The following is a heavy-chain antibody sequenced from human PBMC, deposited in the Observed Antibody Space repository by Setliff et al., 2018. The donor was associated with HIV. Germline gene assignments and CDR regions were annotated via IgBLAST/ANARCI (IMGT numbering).Heavy chain of an antibody. CDR1: GGSISSGSYY. Sequence: SETLSLTCTVSGGSISSGSYYWTWIRQPAGKGLEWIGQIYTSGSTNYNPSLRSRVIISVDTSKNQFPLNLTSVTAADTALYFCAAAEGQGPWYFFDNWGQGTQVTVSS. CDR2: IYTSGST. CDR3: AAAEGQGPWYFFDN. J-gene: IGHJ4*02. V-gene: IGHV4-61*09. D-gene: IGHD6-13*01.